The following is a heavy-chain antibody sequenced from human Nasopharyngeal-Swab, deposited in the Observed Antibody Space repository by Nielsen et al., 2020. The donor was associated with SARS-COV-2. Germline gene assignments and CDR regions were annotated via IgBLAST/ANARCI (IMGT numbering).Heavy chain of an antibody. CDR2: ISGSGGST. D-gene: IGHD3-3*01. J-gene: IGHJ5*02. V-gene: IGHV3-23*01. CDR3: AKDETYYDFWSGYFRWFDP. Sequence: VRQVPGKGVAWVSAISGSGGSTYYADSVKGRFTISRDNSKNTLYLQMNSLRAEDTAVYYCAKDETYYDFWSGYFRWFDPWGQGTLVTVSS.